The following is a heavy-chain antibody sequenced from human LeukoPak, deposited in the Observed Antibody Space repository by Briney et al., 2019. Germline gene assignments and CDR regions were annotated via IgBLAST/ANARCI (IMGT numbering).Heavy chain of an antibody. V-gene: IGHV3-13*01. J-gene: IGHJ3*02. CDR1: GFSFCRYE. D-gene: IGHD7-27*01. Sequence: TGGSLRLSCAASGFSFCRYEFHWLRQVPGKGLDWVSAIGTVGETYYPDSVKGRFIISREDARTSVYLQMNSLRVADTAVYYCVRGLTGENAFDIWGRGTMVTVSS. CDR2: IGTVGET. CDR3: VRGLTGENAFDI.